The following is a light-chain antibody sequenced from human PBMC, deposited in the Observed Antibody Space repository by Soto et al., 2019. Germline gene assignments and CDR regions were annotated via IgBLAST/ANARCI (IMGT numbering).Light chain of an antibody. J-gene: IGKJ1*01. V-gene: IGKV4-1*01. CDR2: WAS. Sequence: DIVMTQSPDSLTVSPGERATINCKSSQSVLYKSNNKNYLAWYQQKPGQPPHLLFSWASTRESGVPDRFSASGSVTDFTLTINSLQAEDVAVYYCQQYYDTPPTFGQGTKVEIK. CDR3: QQYYDTPPT. CDR1: QSVLYKSNNKNY.